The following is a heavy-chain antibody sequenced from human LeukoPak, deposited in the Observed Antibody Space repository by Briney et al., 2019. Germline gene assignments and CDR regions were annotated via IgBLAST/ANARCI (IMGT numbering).Heavy chain of an antibody. CDR2: IVVGSGNT. Sequence: GTSVKVSCKASGFTFSNSAVQWVRQARGQRLEWIGWIVVGSGNTNYAQKFQERVTMTRNTSISTAYMELSSLRSEDTAVYYCARVSRRLMVRGVICFAYWGQGTLVTVSS. CDR3: ARVSRRLMVRGVICFAY. J-gene: IGHJ4*02. CDR1: GFTFSNSA. D-gene: IGHD3-10*01. V-gene: IGHV1-58*01.